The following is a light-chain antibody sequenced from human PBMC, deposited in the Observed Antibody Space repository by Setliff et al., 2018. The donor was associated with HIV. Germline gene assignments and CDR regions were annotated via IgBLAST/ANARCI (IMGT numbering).Light chain of an antibody. J-gene: IGKJ1*01. CDR2: WAS. CDR3: QQHFTIPWT. V-gene: IGKV4-1*01. Sequence: DIVMTQSPDSLTVSLGGRATINCKSSQSLLYDSKNKNYLTWYQHKTGQPPKLLIYWASARETGVPDRFNGSGSGTDFTLTISNLQAEDVAVYFCQQHFTIPWTFGQGTKVDIK. CDR1: QSLLYDSKNKNY.